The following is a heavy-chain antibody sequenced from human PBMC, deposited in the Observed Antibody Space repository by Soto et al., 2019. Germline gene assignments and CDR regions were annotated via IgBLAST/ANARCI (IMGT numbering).Heavy chain of an antibody. CDR2: ISGNNGNT. CDR3: ARDLVVLTTTGGVDF. CDR1: GYTFTSYG. J-gene: IGHJ4*02. V-gene: IGHV1-18*04. Sequence: QVPLVQSGAEVKTPGASVKVSCKPSGYTFTSYGVTWVRQAPGQGLEWMGWISGNNGNTNYAQKFQDRVVMTTDTCPNTAFMELRGLTSDDTAVYYCARDLVVLTTTGGVDFWGQGTLVTVSS. D-gene: IGHD2-15*01.